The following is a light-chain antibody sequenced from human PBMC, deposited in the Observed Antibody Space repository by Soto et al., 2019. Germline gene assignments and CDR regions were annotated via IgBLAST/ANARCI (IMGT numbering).Light chain of an antibody. J-gene: IGLJ2*01. CDR1: SSNIGSNT. CDR3: AAWDDSLDGGVV. CDR2: SNN. V-gene: IGLV1-44*01. Sequence: QSVPTQPPSASGTPGQRVTISCSGSSSNIGSNTVNWYQQLPGTAPKLLIYSNNQRPSRVPDRFSGSKSGTSASLAISGLQSEDEADYYCAAWDDSLDGGVVFGGGTKLAV.